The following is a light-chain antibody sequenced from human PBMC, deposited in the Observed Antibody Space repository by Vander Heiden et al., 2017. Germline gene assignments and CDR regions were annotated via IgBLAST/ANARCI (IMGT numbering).Light chain of an antibody. V-gene: IGLV3-9*01. Sequence: SYELTQPLSVCVALGQTARITCGGNNIGSKNVHWYQQKPGQAPVLVIYRDSNRPSGIPERFSGSNSGNTATLTISRAQAGDEADYYCQVWDSSYWVFGGGTKLTVL. CDR3: QVWDSSYWV. CDR1: NIGSKN. J-gene: IGLJ3*02. CDR2: RDS.